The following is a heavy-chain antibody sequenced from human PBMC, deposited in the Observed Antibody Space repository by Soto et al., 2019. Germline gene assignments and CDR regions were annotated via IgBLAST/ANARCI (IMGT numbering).Heavy chain of an antibody. D-gene: IGHD2-15*01. V-gene: IGHV3-23*01. CDR1: GFTFSSYA. CDR2: NSGSGGST. J-gene: IGHJ4*02. CDR3: AKTQSAGGNCAGDY. Sequence: EVQLLESGGGLVQPGGSLRLSCAASGFTFSSYAMSWVRQAPGKGLEWVSTNSGSGGSTYYVDSVKGRFTISRDNSKNTLYLKMNRLIAEDTAVYDCAKTQSAGGNCAGDYWGQGILVIVSS.